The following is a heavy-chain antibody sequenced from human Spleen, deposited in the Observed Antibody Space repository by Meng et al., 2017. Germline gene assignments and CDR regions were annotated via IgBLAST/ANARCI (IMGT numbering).Heavy chain of an antibody. CDR2: INPIGGGT. V-gene: IGHV1-2*06. CDR3: ARGLYGSGSGWFDP. D-gene: IGHD3-10*01. CDR1: GYSFTDYY. Sequence: QVQLVQSGAEVKKPGTSVKVSCKASGYSFTDYYIHWVRQAPGQGLEWMGRINPIGGGTNYAQKFQGRVTMSRDTSISTAYMELSSLRSDDTAVYYCARGLYGSGSGWFDPWGQGTLVTVSS. J-gene: IGHJ5*02.